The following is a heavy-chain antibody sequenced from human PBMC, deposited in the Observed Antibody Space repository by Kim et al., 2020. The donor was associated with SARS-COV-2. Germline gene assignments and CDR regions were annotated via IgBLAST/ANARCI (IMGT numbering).Heavy chain of an antibody. V-gene: IGHV4-59*01. D-gene: IGHD6-19*01. CDR3: ARSPHSNGWYGY. J-gene: IGHJ4*02. Sequence: DFNPSLRSRVTISADTSKNQFSLNLNSVTAADTAVYYCARSPHSNGWYGYWGQGTLAIVSS.